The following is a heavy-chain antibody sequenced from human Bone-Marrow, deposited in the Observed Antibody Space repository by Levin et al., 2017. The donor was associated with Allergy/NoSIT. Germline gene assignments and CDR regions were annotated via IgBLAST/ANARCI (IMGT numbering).Heavy chain of an antibody. J-gene: IGHJ6*02. CDR1: GFTFTNYG. V-gene: IGHV3-30*02. CDR3: AKDPCSSATCYGSYYYFDGMDA. Sequence: GESLKISCAASGFTFTNYGMHWVRQAPGKGLEWVAYLSYDGRNKYYAESVKGRFTISRDNAKDRLFLEMDTLRTDDTTVYFCAKDPCSSATCYGSYYYFDGMDAWGRGTTVTVSS. CDR2: LSYDGRNK. D-gene: IGHD2-2*01.